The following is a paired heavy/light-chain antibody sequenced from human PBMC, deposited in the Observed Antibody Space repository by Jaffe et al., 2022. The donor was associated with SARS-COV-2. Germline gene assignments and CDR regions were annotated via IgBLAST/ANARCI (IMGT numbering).Heavy chain of an antibody. V-gene: IGHV3-73*01. CDR2: IRSKPNNYAT. D-gene: IGHD5-12*01. J-gene: IGHJ4*02. CDR3: ASVSGYDLAIDY. Sequence: EVQLVESGGGLVQPGGSLKLSCATSGFTFSGSAMHWVRQASGKGLEWVGRIRSKPNNYATSYAASVKGRLTLSRDDSRNTAYLQMNSLKTDDTAVYYCASVSGYDLAIDYWGQGTLVTVSS. CDR1: GFTFSGSA.
Light chain of an antibody. CDR2: EDN. Sequence: QSVLTQPPSVSAAPGQTVTISCSGSSSNIGTNYVSWYQQLPGTAPKLLVYEDNRRPSGISDRFSGSKSGTSATLGITGLQTGDEADYYCGTWDSSLSAGVFGGGTKLTVL. CDR3: GTWDSSLSAGV. V-gene: IGLV1-51*02. J-gene: IGLJ3*02. CDR1: SSNIGTNY.